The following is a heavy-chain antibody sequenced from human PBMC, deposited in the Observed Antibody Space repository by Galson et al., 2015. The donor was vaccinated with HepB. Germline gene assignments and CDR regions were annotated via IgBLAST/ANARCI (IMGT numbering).Heavy chain of an antibody. CDR1: GGSISSYY. J-gene: IGHJ4*02. Sequence: ETLSLTCTVSGGSISSYYWSWIRQPPGKGLEWIGYIYYSGSTNYNPSLKSRVTISVDTSKNQFSLKLSSVTAADTAVYYCARDSGYSYGYGKFDYWGQGTLVTVSS. CDR3: ARDSGYSYGYGKFDY. V-gene: IGHV4-59*01. CDR2: IYYSGST. D-gene: IGHD5-18*01.